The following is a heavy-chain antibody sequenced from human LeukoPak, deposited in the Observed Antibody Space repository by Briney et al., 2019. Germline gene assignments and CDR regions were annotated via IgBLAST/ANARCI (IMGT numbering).Heavy chain of an antibody. CDR1: GGSFSGYY. Sequence: PSETLSLTCAVYGGSFSGYYWSWIRQPPGKGLEWIGEINHSGSTNYNPSLQSRVTISVDTSKNQFSLKPSSVTAADTAVYYCAREEGWFGLSHKLWFDPWGQGTLVTVSS. CDR3: AREEGWFGLSHKLWFDP. D-gene: IGHD3-10*01. V-gene: IGHV4-34*01. J-gene: IGHJ5*02. CDR2: INHSGST.